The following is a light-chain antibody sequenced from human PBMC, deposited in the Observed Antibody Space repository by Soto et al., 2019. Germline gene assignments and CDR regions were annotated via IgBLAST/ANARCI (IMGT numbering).Light chain of an antibody. Sequence: EIVLTQSPATLSLSPGERATLSCRASQSVSSYLAWYQQKPGQAPRLLIYDASSRATGIPARFSGSGSGTDFTLTISSLEPEDFAVYYCQRRSNWPPTWTFGQGTKVEIK. CDR3: QRRSNWPPTWT. CDR2: DAS. CDR1: QSVSSY. V-gene: IGKV3-11*01. J-gene: IGKJ1*01.